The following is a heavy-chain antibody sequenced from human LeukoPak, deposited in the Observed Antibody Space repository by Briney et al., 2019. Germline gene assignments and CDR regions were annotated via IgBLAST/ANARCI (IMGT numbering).Heavy chain of an antibody. CDR1: GFTFSSYG. CDR3: ASERYSVGIDY. D-gene: IGHD2-21*01. Sequence: GGSLRLSCAASGFTFSSYGMHWVRQAPGKGLEWVAVIWYDGSNKYYGDSVRGRFTISRDNSKNTLYLQMNSLRAEDTAVYYCASERYSVGIDYWGQGTLVTVSS. J-gene: IGHJ4*02. V-gene: IGHV3-33*01. CDR2: IWYDGSNK.